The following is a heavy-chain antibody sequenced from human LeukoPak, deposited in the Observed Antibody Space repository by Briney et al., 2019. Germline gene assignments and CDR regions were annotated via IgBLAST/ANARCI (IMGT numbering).Heavy chain of an antibody. Sequence: PSETLSLTCTVSGGSISSSSYYWGWIRQPPGKGLEWVSVIYSGGSTYYADSVKGRFTISRDNSKNTLYLQMNSLRAEDTAIYYCAKDIVVVPAAKSNYFDYWGQGTLVTVSS. CDR2: IYSGGST. J-gene: IGHJ4*02. CDR1: GGSISSSSYY. D-gene: IGHD2-2*01. CDR3: AKDIVVVPAAKSNYFDY. V-gene: IGHV3-53*01.